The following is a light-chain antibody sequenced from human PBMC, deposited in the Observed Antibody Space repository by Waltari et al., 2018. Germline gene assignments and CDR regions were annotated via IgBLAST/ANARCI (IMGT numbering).Light chain of an antibody. J-gene: IGKJ1*01. CDR2: KAS. Sequence: DIKMTQSPSTLSASVGYIVTITCRASQSISSWLAWYQQKPGKAPKLLIYKASSLESGVPSRFSGSGSGTEFTLTISSLQPDDFATYYCQQYNSYSATFGQGTKVEIK. V-gene: IGKV1-5*03. CDR1: QSISSW. CDR3: QQYNSYSAT.